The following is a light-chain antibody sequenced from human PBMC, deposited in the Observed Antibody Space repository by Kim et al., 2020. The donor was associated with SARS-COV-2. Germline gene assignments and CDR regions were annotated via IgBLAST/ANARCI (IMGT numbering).Light chain of an antibody. J-gene: IGKJ4*01. CDR2: GAS. V-gene: IGKV3-15*01. Sequence: SPGERANLACRASPSGSSNVAWYQQKPGQAPRLLIYGASTRATGIPARFSGSGSGTEFSLTISSLQSEDFAVYYCQQYNNWAPLTFGGGSKVDIK. CDR3: QQYNNWAPLT. CDR1: PSGSSN.